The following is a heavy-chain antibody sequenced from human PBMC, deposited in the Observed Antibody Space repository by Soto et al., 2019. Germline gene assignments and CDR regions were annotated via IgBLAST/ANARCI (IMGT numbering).Heavy chain of an antibody. CDR3: ARGVAVAGKRFDP. Sequence: SETLSLTCTVSGVSISSYYWIWIRQPPGKGLEWIGYIYYSGSTNYNPSLKSRVTISVDTSKNQFSLTLSSVTAADTAVYYCARGVAVAGKRFDPWGQGILVTVSS. CDR1: GVSISSYY. J-gene: IGHJ5*02. D-gene: IGHD6-19*01. V-gene: IGHV4-59*01. CDR2: IYYSGST.